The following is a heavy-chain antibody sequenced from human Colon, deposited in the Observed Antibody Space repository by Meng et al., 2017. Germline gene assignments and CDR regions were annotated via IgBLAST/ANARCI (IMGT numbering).Heavy chain of an antibody. V-gene: IGHV4-34*01. J-gene: IGHJ5*02. CDR2: INHSGST. CDR1: GGPFGGYY. CDR3: ARIRPRLGGKTFDP. Sequence: QGQLHHVGAGLLKPSETLSLTCAVDGGPFGGYYWSWIRQPPGKGLEWIGEINHSGSTNDNPSLKSRVTISVDTSKNQFSLKLSSVTAADTDVYYCARIRPRLGGKTFDPWGQGTLVTVSS. D-gene: IGHD3-16*01.